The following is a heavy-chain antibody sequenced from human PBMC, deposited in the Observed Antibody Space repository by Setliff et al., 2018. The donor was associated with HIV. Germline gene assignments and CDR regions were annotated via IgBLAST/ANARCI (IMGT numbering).Heavy chain of an antibody. CDR1: GFTVSSNY. CDR3: AIVVVPAAIFSGLRWFDP. J-gene: IGHJ5*02. CDR2: IYSGGST. D-gene: IGHD2-2*01. V-gene: IGHV3-66*01. Sequence: GGSLRLSCAASGFTVSSNYMSWVRQAPGKGLEWVSVIYSGGSTYYADSVKGRFTISRDNPKNTLYLQMNSLRAEDTAVYYCAIVVVPAAIFSGLRWFDPWGQGTLVTVSS.